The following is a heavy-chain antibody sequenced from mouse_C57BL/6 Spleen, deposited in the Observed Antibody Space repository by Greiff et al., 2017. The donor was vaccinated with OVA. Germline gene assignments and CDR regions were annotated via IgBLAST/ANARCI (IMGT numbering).Heavy chain of an antibody. V-gene: IGHV5-4*01. J-gene: IGHJ4*01. CDR1: GFTFSSYA. CDR2: ISDGGSYT. D-gene: IGHD2-4*01. CDR3: ARDKGSYDYDVDYAMDY. Sequence: EVMLVESGGGLVKPGGSLKLSCAASGFTFSSYAMSWVRQTPEKRLEWVATISDGGSYTYYPDNVKGRFTISRDNAKNNLYLQMSHLKSEDTAMYYCARDKGSYDYDVDYAMDYWGQGTSVTVSS.